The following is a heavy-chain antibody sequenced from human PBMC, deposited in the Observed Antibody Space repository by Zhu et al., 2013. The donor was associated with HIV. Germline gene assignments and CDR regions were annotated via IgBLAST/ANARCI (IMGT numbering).Heavy chain of an antibody. CDR1: GYTFTGYF. CDR2: ISSYNGNT. D-gene: IGHD3-10*01. Sequence: QVQLVQSGAEVRKPGASVKVSCKASGYTFTGYFMHWVRRAPGQGLEWMGWISSYNGNTNYAQKFQGRVTMTRDTSTSTVYMELSSLRSEDTAVYYCARSYYYGSGSYFDAFDIWGQGTMVTVSS. J-gene: IGHJ3*02. V-gene: IGHV1-2*02. CDR3: ARSYYYGSGSYFDAFDI.